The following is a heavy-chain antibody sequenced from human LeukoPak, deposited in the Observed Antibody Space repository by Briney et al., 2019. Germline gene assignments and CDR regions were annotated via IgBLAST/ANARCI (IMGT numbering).Heavy chain of an antibody. CDR3: ARAAYCDFWSGYYPYGMDV. V-gene: IGHV4-59*01. CDR1: GGSISSYY. D-gene: IGHD3-3*01. J-gene: IGHJ6*02. Sequence: PSETLSLTCTVSGGSISSYYWSWIRQPPGKGLEWIGYIYYSGSTNYNPSLKSRVTISVDTSKNQFSLKLSSVTAADTAVYYCARAAYCDFWSGYYPYGMDVWGQGTTVTVSS. CDR2: IYYSGST.